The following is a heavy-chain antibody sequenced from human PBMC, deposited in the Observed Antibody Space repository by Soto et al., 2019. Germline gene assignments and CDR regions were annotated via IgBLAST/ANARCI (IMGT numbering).Heavy chain of an antibody. CDR2: IAFDGSQE. J-gene: IGHJ6*02. Sequence: GGSLRLSCAASGMHWVRQAPGKGLEWVAVIAFDGSQEFYGDSVRGRFTISRDNSKNTLFLQMKSLTPEDTAVYYCATKVRVTNYLYYGMDVWGQGTTVTVSS. CDR1: G. V-gene: IGHV3-30*03. D-gene: IGHD2-21*02. CDR3: ATKVRVTNYLYYGMDV.